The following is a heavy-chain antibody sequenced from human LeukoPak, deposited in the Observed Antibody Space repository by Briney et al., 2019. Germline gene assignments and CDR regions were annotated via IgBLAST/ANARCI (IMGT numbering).Heavy chain of an antibody. D-gene: IGHD2-15*01. V-gene: IGHV5-51*01. CDR1: GDSFHDYW. CDR2: IFPGASPADSLT. Sequence: GESLKISCQDSGDSFHDYWIGWVRQMPGRSLEWLGIIFPGASPADSLTTYSPAFQVPVTISVDRSRRTSSLQWSSLKALDTAMYFCARPGVEGCMGGKCYRSFHFYGMDVWGQGTTVIVSS. J-gene: IGHJ6*02. CDR3: ARPGVEGCMGGKCYRSFHFYGMDV.